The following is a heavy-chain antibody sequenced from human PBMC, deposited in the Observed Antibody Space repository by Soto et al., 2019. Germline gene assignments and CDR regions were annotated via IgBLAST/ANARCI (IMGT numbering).Heavy chain of an antibody. J-gene: IGHJ6*02. V-gene: IGHV4-59*01. CDR3: ARGGTFYGDYGYGMDV. D-gene: IGHD4-17*01. CDR1: GGSISSYY. Sequence: SETLSLTCTVSGGSISSYYWSWIRQPPGKGLEWIGYIYYSGSTNYNPSLKSRVTISVDTSKNQFSLKLSSVTAADTAVYYCARGGTFYGDYGYGMDVWGQGTTVTVSS. CDR2: IYYSGST.